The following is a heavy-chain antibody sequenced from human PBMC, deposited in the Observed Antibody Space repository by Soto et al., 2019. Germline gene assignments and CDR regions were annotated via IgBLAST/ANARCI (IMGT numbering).Heavy chain of an antibody. D-gene: IGHD3-16*01. V-gene: IGHV3-23*01. CDR1: GFTFGTYA. CDR2: ISGSGRTT. J-gene: IGHJ6*03. Sequence: EVQLLESGGGLVQPGGSLRLSCAASGFTFGTYAMKWLRQAPGRGLECVSFISGSGRTTYYADSVKGRFTVSRDNSKNTMYLQINSLRAEDTALYYCAKFRGPSYSYYYMDVWGQGTTVTVSS. CDR3: AKFRGPSYSYYYMDV.